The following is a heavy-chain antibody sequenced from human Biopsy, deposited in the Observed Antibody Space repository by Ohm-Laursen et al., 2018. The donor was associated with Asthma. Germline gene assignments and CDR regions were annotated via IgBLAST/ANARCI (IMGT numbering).Heavy chain of an antibody. V-gene: IGHV3-30*18. D-gene: IGHD5-12*01. CDR3: AKRRGYSGHDNDY. CDR2: ISYDGNHK. Sequence: SLRLSCTASGFMLSSFGMHWVRQAPGKGLEWVAVISYDGNHKFYEDSVKGRFTISRDNSKNTLYLQMNSLRTEDTAVYYCAKRRGYSGHDNDYWGQGTLVIVSS. J-gene: IGHJ4*02. CDR1: GFMLSSFG.